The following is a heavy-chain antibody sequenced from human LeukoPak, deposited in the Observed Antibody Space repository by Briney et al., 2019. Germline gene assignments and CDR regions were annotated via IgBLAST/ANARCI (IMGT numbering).Heavy chain of an antibody. J-gene: IGHJ4*02. Sequence: PGGSLRLSCAASGFTFSSYAMHWVRQAPGKGLEWVAVISYDGSNKYYADSVKGRFTISRDNSKITLYLQMNSLRAEDTAVYYCARGAHKRDDYGGFFDYWGQGTLVTVSS. CDR2: ISYDGSNK. CDR1: GFTFSSYA. V-gene: IGHV3-30*04. D-gene: IGHD4-23*01. CDR3: ARGAHKRDDYGGFFDY.